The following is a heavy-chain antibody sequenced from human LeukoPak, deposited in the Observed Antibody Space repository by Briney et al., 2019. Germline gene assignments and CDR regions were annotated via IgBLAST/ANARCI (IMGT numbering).Heavy chain of an antibody. V-gene: IGHV3-7*01. J-gene: IGHJ4*02. CDR3: ARGGTTVTARDYFDY. Sequence: GGSLRLSCAASGFTFSSYWMSWVRQAPGKGLEWVANIKQHGSEKYYVDSVGGRFTISRDNAKNSLYLQMNSLRAEDTAVYYCARGGTTVTARDYFDYWGQGTLVTVSS. D-gene: IGHD4-11*01. CDR2: IKQHGSEK. CDR1: GFTFSSYW.